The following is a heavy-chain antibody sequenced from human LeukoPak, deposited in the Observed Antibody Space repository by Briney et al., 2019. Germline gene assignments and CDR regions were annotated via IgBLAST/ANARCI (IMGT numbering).Heavy chain of an antibody. CDR2: ISYDGSNK. CDR3: ARGVGYSSSWPREENDAFDI. J-gene: IGHJ3*02. V-gene: IGHV3-30*03. D-gene: IGHD6-13*01. Sequence: PGGSLRLSCAASGFTFSSYSMNWVRQAPGKGLEWVAVISYDGSNKYYADSVKGRFTISRDNSKNTLYLQMNSLRAEDTAVYYCARGVGYSSSWPREENDAFDIWGQGTMVTVSS. CDR1: GFTFSSYS.